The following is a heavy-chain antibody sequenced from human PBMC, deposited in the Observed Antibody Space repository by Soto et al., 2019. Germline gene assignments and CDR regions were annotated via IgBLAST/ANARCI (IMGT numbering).Heavy chain of an antibody. CDR3: ARHPQYCSSTSCYRVWFDP. CDR2: TYYSGST. J-gene: IGHJ5*02. Sequence: SETLSLTCTVSGGSMIAYYWNWMRQPPGKGLQWIGYTYYSGSTTYNPSLKSRVTISVDTSKNQFSLKLSSVTAADTAVYYCARHPQYCSSTSCYRVWFDPWGQGTLVTVYS. CDR1: GGSMIAYY. V-gene: IGHV4-59*08. D-gene: IGHD2-2*02.